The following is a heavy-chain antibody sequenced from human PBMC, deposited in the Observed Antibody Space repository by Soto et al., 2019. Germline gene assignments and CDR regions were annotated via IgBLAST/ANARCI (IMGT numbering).Heavy chain of an antibody. CDR2: INPNSGGT. D-gene: IGHD3-10*01. Sequence: ASVKVSCKASGYTFTGYYMHWVRQAPGQGLEWMGWINPNSGGTNYAQKFQGWVTMTRDTSISTAYMELSRLRSDDTAVYYCARGGPVGYYGSGSYYNYWGQGTLVTVSS. J-gene: IGHJ4*02. V-gene: IGHV1-2*04. CDR1: GYTFTGYY. CDR3: ARGGPVGYYGSGSYYNY.